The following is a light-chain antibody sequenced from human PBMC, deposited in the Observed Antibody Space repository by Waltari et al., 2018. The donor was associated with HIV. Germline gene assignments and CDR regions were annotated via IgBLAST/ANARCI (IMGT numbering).Light chain of an antibody. CDR1: QTVISN. V-gene: IGKV3-15*01. CDR2: GAS. CDR3: QQYNYWPPYT. Sequence: IGITQPPPTLPVLPGERAPFPCRASQTVISNLAWYQQKPGQAPRLLVYGASTRAAGVPARFTGSGSGTEFTLTISSLQSEDFAVYYCQQYNYWPPYTFGQGTKVEIK. J-gene: IGKJ2*01.